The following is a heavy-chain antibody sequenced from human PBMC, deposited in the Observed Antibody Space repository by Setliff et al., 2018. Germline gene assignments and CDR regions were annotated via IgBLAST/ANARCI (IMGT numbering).Heavy chain of an antibody. Sequence: ASVKVSCKASGYTFTTYAIGWMRQAPGQGLEWMGWINTNTGNPTYAQGFTGRFVFSLDTSVSTAYLQISSLKAEDTAVYYCAREGEGSTFFPLDAFDIWGQGTMVTVSS. V-gene: IGHV7-4-1*02. CDR1: GYTFTTYA. D-gene: IGHD3-16*01. CDR3: AREGEGSTFFPLDAFDI. J-gene: IGHJ3*02. CDR2: INTNTGNP.